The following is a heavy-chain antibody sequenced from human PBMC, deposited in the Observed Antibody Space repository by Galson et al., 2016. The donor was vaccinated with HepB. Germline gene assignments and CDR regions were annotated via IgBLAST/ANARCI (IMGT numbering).Heavy chain of an antibody. Sequence: QSGAEVKKPGESLKISCKGSGSTFSDYWIGWMRQMPGKGLEWMGVIYPGDSDTRYSPSFRGQVTISVDKSISTGYLQWSSLKASDTAMDYCARQTRPVYYYHYMDVWGTGTTVTVSS. D-gene: IGHD6-6*01. CDR3: ARQTRPVYYYHYMDV. J-gene: IGHJ6*03. CDR2: IYPGDSDT. V-gene: IGHV5-51*01. CDR1: GSTFSDYW.